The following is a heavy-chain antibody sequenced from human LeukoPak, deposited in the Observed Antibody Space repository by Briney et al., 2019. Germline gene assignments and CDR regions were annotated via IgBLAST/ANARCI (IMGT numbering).Heavy chain of an antibody. J-gene: IGHJ5*02. D-gene: IGHD3-10*01. CDR2: INHSGST. V-gene: IGHV4-34*01. CDR1: GGSFSGYY. CDR3: ARGALWFGNPNWFDP. Sequence: SETLPLTCAAYGGSFSGYYWSWIRQPPGKGLEWIGEINHSGSTNYNPSLKSRVTISVDTSKNQFSLKLSSVTAADTAVYYCARGALWFGNPNWFDPRGQGTLVTVSS.